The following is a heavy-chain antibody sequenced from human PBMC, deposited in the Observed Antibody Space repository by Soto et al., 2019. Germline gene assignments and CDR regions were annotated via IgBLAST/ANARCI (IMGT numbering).Heavy chain of an antibody. D-gene: IGHD2-21*02. CDR2: IYYSGST. CDR3: ARDNCGGDCPHLDY. CDR1: GGSISSYY. Sequence: SETLSLTCTVSGGSISSYYWSWIRQPPGKGLEWIGYIYYSGSTNYNPSLKSRVTISVDTSKNQFSLKLSSVTAAYTAVYYCARDNCGGDCPHLDYWGQGILVTVSS. V-gene: IGHV4-59*01. J-gene: IGHJ4*02.